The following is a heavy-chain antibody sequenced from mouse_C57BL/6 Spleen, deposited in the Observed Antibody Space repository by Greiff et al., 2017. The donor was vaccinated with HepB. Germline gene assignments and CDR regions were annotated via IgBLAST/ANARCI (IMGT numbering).Heavy chain of an antibody. Sequence: DVMLVESGPGLAKPSQTLSLTCSVPGYSITSDYWNWIRKFPGNKLEYMGYISYSGSTYYNPSLKSRISITRDTSKNQYYLQLNAVTTEDTATYYCARYPLYSNYFDYWGQGTTLTVSS. CDR3: ARYPLYSNYFDY. CDR2: ISYSGST. V-gene: IGHV3-8*01. J-gene: IGHJ2*01. CDR1: GYSITSDY. D-gene: IGHD2-5*01.